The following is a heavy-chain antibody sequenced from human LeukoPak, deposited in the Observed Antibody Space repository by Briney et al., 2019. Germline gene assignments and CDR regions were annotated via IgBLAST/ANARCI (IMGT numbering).Heavy chain of an antibody. D-gene: IGHD2-15*01. CDR2: ISTTGANT. Sequence: GGSLRLSCAASGFTFSTYAMSWVRQAPGKGLEWVSTISTTGANTYYADSVQGRFTISRVNSKNTLYLQMNSLRAEDTAVYYCAKETVVVVAATPDAFDIWGQGTMVTVSS. CDR3: AKETVVVVAATPDAFDI. CDR1: GFTFSTYA. V-gene: IGHV3-23*01. J-gene: IGHJ3*02.